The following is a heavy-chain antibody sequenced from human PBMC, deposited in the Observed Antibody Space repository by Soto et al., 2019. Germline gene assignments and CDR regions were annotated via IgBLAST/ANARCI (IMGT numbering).Heavy chain of an antibody. D-gene: IGHD3-3*01. CDR2: IYYSGST. Sequence: QLQLQESGPGLVKPSETLSLTCTVSGGSISSSSYYWGWIRQPPGKGLEWIGSIYYSGSTYYNPDLKSRVTISAVTFKNQFSLKLSSVTAADTAVYYWARHGRGYYDFWSGYLYYYYMDVWGKGTTVTVSS. CDR3: ARHGRGYYDFWSGYLYYYYMDV. V-gene: IGHV4-39*01. J-gene: IGHJ6*03. CDR1: GGSISSSSYY.